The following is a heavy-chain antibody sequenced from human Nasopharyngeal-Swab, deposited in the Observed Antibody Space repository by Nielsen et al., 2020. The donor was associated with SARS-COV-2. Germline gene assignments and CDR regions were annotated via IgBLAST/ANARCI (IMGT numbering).Heavy chain of an antibody. Sequence: GESLKISCAASGFTVSINDMSWVRQAPGKGLEWVPVIDSGDSTYYADSVKGRFTISRDNSKNTLFLRMNSLSPEDTAVYYCTKRRGLCITSWDTPFDYWGQGTLVTVSS. CDR3: TKRRGLCITSWDTPFDY. D-gene: IGHD3/OR15-3a*01. CDR1: GFTVSIND. V-gene: IGHV3-53*01. J-gene: IGHJ4*02. CDR2: IDSGDST.